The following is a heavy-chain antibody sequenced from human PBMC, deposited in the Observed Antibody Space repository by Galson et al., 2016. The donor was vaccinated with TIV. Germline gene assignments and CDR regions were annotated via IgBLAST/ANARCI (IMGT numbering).Heavy chain of an antibody. V-gene: IGHV1-69*13. CDR2: IIAIFGTT. Sequence: SVKVSCKASGGILRSYAISWVRQAPGQGLEWMGRIIAIFGTTNYAQNFQGRVTITADESTTTVYKELSSLTSEDTAVYYCARVDGYKSGPLSSWGQGTLVTVSS. CDR3: ARVDGYKSGPLSS. CDR1: GGILRSYA. D-gene: IGHD5-24*01. J-gene: IGHJ5*02.